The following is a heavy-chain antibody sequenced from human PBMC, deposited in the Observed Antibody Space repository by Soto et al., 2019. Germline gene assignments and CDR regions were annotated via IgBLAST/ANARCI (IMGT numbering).Heavy chain of an antibody. CDR2: IYYSGST. J-gene: IGHJ5*02. CDR3: AREAHGRWFDP. CDR1: GGSISSYY. V-gene: IGHV4-59*01. Sequence: QVQLQESGPGLVKPSETLSLTCTVSGGSISSYYWSWIRQPPGKGLEWIGYIYYSGSTNYNPSLKSRVTISVDTSKNQFSLKLSSVTAADTAVYYCAREAHGRWFDPWGQGTLVTVSS. D-gene: IGHD2-8*01.